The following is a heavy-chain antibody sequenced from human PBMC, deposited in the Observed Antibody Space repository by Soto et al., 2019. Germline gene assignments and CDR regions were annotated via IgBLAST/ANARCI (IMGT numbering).Heavy chain of an antibody. V-gene: IGHV3-23*01. J-gene: IGHJ4*02. Sequence: GSLSLSCAASGFTFSSYAMNWVRQAPGKGLEWVSVISGSGGSTYYADSVKGRFTISRDNSKNTLYLQMNSLRAEDTAVYYCASRSSGWYFDYWGQGTLVTVSS. CDR2: ISGSGGST. CDR1: GFTFSSYA. CDR3: ASRSSGWYFDY. D-gene: IGHD6-19*01.